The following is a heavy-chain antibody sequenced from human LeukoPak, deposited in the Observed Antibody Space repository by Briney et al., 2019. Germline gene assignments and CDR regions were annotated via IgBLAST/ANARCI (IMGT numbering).Heavy chain of an antibody. Sequence: SETLSLTCAVYGGSFSGYYWSWIRQPPGKGLEWIGEINHSGSTNYNPSLKSRVTISVDTSKNQFSLKLSSVTAADTAVYYCARDHWGYCSSTSCPNGRFDPWGQGTLVTVSS. CDR3: ARDHWGYCSSTSCPNGRFDP. CDR2: INHSGST. J-gene: IGHJ5*02. CDR1: GGSFSGYY. D-gene: IGHD2-2*01. V-gene: IGHV4-34*01.